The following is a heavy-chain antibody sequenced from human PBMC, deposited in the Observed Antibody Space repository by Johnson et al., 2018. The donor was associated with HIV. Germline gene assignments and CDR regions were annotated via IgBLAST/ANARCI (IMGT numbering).Heavy chain of an antibody. J-gene: IGHJ3*02. CDR3: ARDRGRGGYSYGRGDAFDI. CDR1: GFMFSRYA. Sequence: QVQVVESGGGVVQPGRSLRLSCEASGFMFSRYALAWVRQAPGKGLEWVALIWHDGSNDNYAASVKGRFTISRDNSKNTLYLEMNSLGAEDTAVYYCARDRGRGGYSYGRGDAFDIWGQGTMVTVSS. D-gene: IGHD5-18*01. CDR2: IWHDGSND. V-gene: IGHV3-33*01.